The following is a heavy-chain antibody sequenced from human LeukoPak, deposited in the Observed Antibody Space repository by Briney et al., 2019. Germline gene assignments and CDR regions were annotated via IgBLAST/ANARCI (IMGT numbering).Heavy chain of an antibody. CDR1: GGSISSYY. CDR2: IYYSGST. D-gene: IGHD1-26*01. Sequence: PSETLSLTCTVSGGSISSYYWSWFRKPPGKGLEWIGYIYYSGSTNYNPSLKSRVTISVDTSKNQLSLKLSSVTAADTAVYYCARGEVGATGLFDYWGQGTLVTVSS. CDR3: ARGEVGATGLFDY. V-gene: IGHV4-59*01. J-gene: IGHJ4*02.